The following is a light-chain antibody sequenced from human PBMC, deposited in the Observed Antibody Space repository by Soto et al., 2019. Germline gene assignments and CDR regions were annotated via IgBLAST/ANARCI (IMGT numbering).Light chain of an antibody. CDR1: SSNIGINT. CDR2: SDS. Sequence: QPVLTQPPSASGTPGQRVTISCSGSSSNIGINTVNWYQQLPGTAPKLLIYSDSQRPSGVPDRFSGSKSGTSASLAISGLQSEDEADYYCAVWDDSLKGVFGGGTKLTVL. CDR3: AVWDDSLKGV. V-gene: IGLV1-44*01. J-gene: IGLJ3*02.